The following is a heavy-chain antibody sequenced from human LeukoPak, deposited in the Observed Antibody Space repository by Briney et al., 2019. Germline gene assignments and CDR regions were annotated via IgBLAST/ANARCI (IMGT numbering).Heavy chain of an antibody. CDR1: GYTFTSYG. Sequence: GASVKVSCKTSGYTFTSYGVSWVRQAPGQGLEWMGWISTYNGHTSYAQSPQGRVTMTTDTSTGTAYMELRSLGSDDTAVYYCARTPPRIAGATAYFDYWGQGTLVTVSS. CDR2: ISTYNGHT. D-gene: IGHD1-26*01. CDR3: ARTPPRIAGATAYFDY. J-gene: IGHJ4*02. V-gene: IGHV1-18*01.